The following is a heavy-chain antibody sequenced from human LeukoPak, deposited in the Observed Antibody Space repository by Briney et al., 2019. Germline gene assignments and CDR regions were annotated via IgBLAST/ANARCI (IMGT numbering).Heavy chain of an antibody. CDR1: GFIISSYW. CDR2: IKQDGSEK. Sequence: GGSLRLSCAASGFIISSYWMSWVRQAPGKGLEWVANIKQDGSEKYYVDSVKGRFTISRDNAKNSLYLQMNSLRAEDTAVYYCARENSIQLWLHFDYWGQGTLVTVSS. CDR3: ARENSIQLWLHFDY. D-gene: IGHD5-18*01. V-gene: IGHV3-7*03. J-gene: IGHJ4*02.